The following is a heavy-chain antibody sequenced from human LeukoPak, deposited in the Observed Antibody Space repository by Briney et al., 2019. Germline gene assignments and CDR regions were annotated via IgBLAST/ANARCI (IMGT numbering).Heavy chain of an antibody. J-gene: IGHJ4*02. D-gene: IGHD3-22*01. Sequence: PGRSLRLSCGASGFTFSRYAMNWVRQAPGQGLEWVAIISYGGNNQYYAESVKGRFTISRDNTKNTVYLQMNSLRPEDTAVYYCAGAPDSSGYYYYFDYWGQGALVTVSS. CDR2: ISYGGNNQ. CDR3: AGAPDSSGYYYYFDY. CDR1: GFTFSRYA. V-gene: IGHV3-30-3*01.